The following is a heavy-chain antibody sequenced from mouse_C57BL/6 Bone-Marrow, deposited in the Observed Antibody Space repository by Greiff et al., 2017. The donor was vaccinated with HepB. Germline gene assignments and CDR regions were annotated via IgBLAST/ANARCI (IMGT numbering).Heavy chain of an antibody. V-gene: IGHV1-19*01. Sequence: VQLQQSGPVLVKPGASVKMSCKASGYTFTDYYMNWVKQSHGKSLEWIGVINPYNGGTSYNQKFKGKATLTVDKSSSTAYMELNSLTSEDSAVYYCARDWEGFAYWGQGTLVTVSA. CDR3: ARDWEGFAY. D-gene: IGHD4-1*01. CDR2: INPYNGGT. CDR1: GYTFTDYY. J-gene: IGHJ3*01.